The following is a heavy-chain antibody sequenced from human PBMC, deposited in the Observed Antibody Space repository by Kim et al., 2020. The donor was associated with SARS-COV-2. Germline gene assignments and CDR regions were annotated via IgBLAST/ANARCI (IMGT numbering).Heavy chain of an antibody. D-gene: IGHD2-2*01. CDR2: ISWNSGSI. V-gene: IGHV3-9*01. Sequence: GGSLRLSCAASGFTFGDYAMHWVRQAPGKGLEWVSGISWNSGSIGYADSVKGRFTISRDNAKNSLYLQMNSLRAEDTALYYCAKDIHQYQLHYYYYGMDVWGQGTTVTVSS. J-gene: IGHJ6*02. CDR3: AKDIHQYQLHYYYYGMDV. CDR1: GFTFGDYA.